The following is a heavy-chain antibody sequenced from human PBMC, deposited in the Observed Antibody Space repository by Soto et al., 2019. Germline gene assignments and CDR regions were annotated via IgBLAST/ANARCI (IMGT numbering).Heavy chain of an antibody. J-gene: IGHJ3*02. CDR2: INAGNGNT. D-gene: IGHD3-3*01. Sequence: ASLKVSCKASGYTFTSYAMHWVRQAPGQRLEWMGWINAGNGNTKYSQKFQGRVTITRDTSASTAYMELSSLRSEDTAVYYCARSPRRLPIFGVALDAFDIWGQGTMVTVSS. CDR1: GYTFTSYA. CDR3: ARSPRRLPIFGVALDAFDI. V-gene: IGHV1-3*01.